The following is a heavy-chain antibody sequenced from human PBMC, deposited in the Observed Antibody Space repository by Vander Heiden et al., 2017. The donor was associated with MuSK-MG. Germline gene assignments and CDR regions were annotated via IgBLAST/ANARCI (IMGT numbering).Heavy chain of an antibody. V-gene: IGHV1-3*01. CDR2: INAGNGNT. CDR3: ARDGDYGDYVCYGDY. Sequence: QVQLVQSGAEVKKPGASVKVSCKASGYTFTSYAMHWVRQAPGQRLEWMGWINAGNGNTKYSQKFQGRVTITRDTSASTAYMELSSLGSEDTAVYYWARDGDYGDYVCYGDYWGQGTLGTVSS. J-gene: IGHJ4*02. D-gene: IGHD4-17*01. CDR1: GYTFTSYA.